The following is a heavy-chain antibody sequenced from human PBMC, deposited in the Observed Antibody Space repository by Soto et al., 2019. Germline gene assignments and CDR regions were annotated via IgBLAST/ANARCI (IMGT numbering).Heavy chain of an antibody. V-gene: IGHV1-18*01. D-gene: IGHD3-10*01. CDR1: GYTFTSYG. CDR2: ISAYNGNT. Sequence: AAVKVSCKASGYTFTSYGISWVRQAPGQGLEWMGWISAYNGNTNYAQKLQGRVTMTTDTSTGTAYMELRSLRSDDTAVYYCARDPNTYYYGSGIYLAQTNHWFDTSSQGTL. CDR3: ARDPNTYYYGSGIYLAQTNHWFDT. J-gene: IGHJ5*02.